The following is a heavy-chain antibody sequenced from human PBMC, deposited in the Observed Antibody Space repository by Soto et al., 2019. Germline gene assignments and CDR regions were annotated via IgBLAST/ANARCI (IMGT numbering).Heavy chain of an antibody. V-gene: IGHV4-31*03. CDR1: GVSITSGGFH. D-gene: IGHD1-26*01. CDR3: ARVAVRRGPYFHGMDV. Sequence: SETLSLTCSVSGVSITSGGFHWSWIRQYPGKGLECIGYIHYSGTTHYSPSLKGRMSISVDTPKSQFSLRLASVTAADTAVYFCARVAVRRGPYFHGMDVWGQGITVTVSS. J-gene: IGHJ6*02. CDR2: IHYSGTT.